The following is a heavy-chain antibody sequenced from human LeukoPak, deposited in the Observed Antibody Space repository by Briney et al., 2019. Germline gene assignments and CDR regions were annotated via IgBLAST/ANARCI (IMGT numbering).Heavy chain of an antibody. Sequence: PGGSLRLSCAASGFTFSSYAMSWVRQAPGKGLEWVSAISGSGGSTYYADSVEGRFTISRDNSKNTLYLQMNSLRAEDTAVYYCAKDSDYVWGSYRYPPYYDYWGQGTLVTVSS. V-gene: IGHV3-23*01. CDR3: AKDSDYVWGSYRYPPYYDY. D-gene: IGHD3-16*02. J-gene: IGHJ4*02. CDR1: GFTFSSYA. CDR2: ISGSGGST.